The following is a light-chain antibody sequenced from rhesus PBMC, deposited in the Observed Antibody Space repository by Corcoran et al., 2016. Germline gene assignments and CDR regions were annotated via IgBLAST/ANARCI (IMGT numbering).Light chain of an antibody. CDR3: LQYNSDLYS. Sequence: DIQMTQSPSSLFASVGDRVTIACRASQAINIYLSWYQQKPRKAPKLLIFDASALQSGVPSRFSGSGSVTDFSLTISSLQPEDVATYFCLQYNSDLYSFGQGTKVELK. CDR1: QAINIY. CDR2: DAS. V-gene: IGKV1-43*02. J-gene: IGKJ2*01.